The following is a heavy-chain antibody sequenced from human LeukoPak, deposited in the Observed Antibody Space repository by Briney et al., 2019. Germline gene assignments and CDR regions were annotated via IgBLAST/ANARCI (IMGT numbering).Heavy chain of an antibody. V-gene: IGHV3-21*01. CDR3: ARDDCSGGSCYSGMEGAFDI. CDR2: ISNSSSYI. D-gene: IGHD2-15*01. Sequence: GGSLRLSCAASRFTFSNAWMSWVRQAPGKGLEWVSSISNSSSYIYYADSVKGRFTISRDNAKNSLYLQMNSLRAEDTAVYYCARDDCSGGSCYSGMEGAFDIWGQGTMVTVSS. J-gene: IGHJ3*02. CDR1: RFTFSNAW.